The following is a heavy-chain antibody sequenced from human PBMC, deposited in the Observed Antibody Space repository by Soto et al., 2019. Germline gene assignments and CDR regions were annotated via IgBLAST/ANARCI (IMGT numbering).Heavy chain of an antibody. CDR3: AKDHGGSGWFINWFDP. CDR2: ISGSGGST. CDR1: GFTFSSYA. Sequence: GSLRLSCAASGFTFSSYAMSWVRQAPGKGLEWVSAISGSGGSTYYADSVKGRFTISRDNSKNTLYLQMNSLRAEDTAVYYCAKDHGGSGWFINWFDPWGQATLVTVSS. V-gene: IGHV3-23*01. D-gene: IGHD6-19*01. J-gene: IGHJ5*02.